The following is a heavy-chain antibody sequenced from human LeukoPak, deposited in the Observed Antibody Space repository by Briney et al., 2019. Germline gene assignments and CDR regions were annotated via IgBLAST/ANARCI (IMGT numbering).Heavy chain of an antibody. CDR2: ISYDGSNK. CDR3: AKESLDYYDSSGYYYDY. D-gene: IGHD3-22*01. J-gene: IGHJ4*02. V-gene: IGHV3-30*18. CDR1: GFTFSSYG. Sequence: GGSLRLSCADSGFTFSSYGMHWVRQAPGKGLEWVAVISYDGSNKYYADSVKGRFTISRDNSKNTLYLQMNSLRAEDTAVYYCAKESLDYYDSSGYYYDYWGQGTLVTVSS.